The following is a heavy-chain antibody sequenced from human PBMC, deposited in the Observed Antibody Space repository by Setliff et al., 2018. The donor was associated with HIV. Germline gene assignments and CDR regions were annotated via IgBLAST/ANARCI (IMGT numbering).Heavy chain of an antibody. J-gene: IGHJ3*02. CDR3: ARSETSYCSGGSCPPGAFDI. CDR1: GGSFSGYY. V-gene: IGHV3-7*01. CDR2: IKQDGSEK. Sequence: PSETLSLTCDVYGGSFSGYYWSWIRQPPGKGLEWVANIKQDGSEKHYVDSVKGRFTISRDNAKNSLYLQMNSLRAEDTAVYYCARSETSYCSGGSCPPGAFDIWGQGTMVTVSS. D-gene: IGHD2-15*01.